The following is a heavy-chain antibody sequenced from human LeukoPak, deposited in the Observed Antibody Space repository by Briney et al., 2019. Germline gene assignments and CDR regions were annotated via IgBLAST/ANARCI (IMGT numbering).Heavy chain of an antibody. CDR2: ISYDGSNK. Sequence: GGSLRLSCAASGFTFSSYAMHWVRQAPGKGLEWVAVISYDGSNKYYADSVKGRFTISRDNSKNTLYLQMNSLRAEDTAVYYCARDHFGLTSHWGQGTLVTVS. D-gene: IGHD3/OR15-3a*01. CDR3: ARDHFGLTSH. CDR1: GFTFSSYA. V-gene: IGHV3-30-3*01. J-gene: IGHJ4*02.